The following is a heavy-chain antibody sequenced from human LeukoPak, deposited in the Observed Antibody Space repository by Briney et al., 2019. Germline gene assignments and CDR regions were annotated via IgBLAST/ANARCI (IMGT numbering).Heavy chain of an antibody. Sequence: GGSLRLSCAASGIIFSNYWMHWVRQAPGKGLDWVSRINRDGSSTNYADSVKGRFTISRDNAKNTLYLQMNSLRAEDTAVYYCARGGGYSYGSFDYWGQGTLVTVSS. CDR2: INRDGSST. CDR1: GIIFSNYW. CDR3: ARGGGYSYGSFDY. D-gene: IGHD5-18*01. V-gene: IGHV3-74*01. J-gene: IGHJ4*02.